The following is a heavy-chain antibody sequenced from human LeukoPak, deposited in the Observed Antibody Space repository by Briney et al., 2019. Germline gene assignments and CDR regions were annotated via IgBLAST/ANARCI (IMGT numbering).Heavy chain of an antibody. CDR2: ITPIFGTT. Sequence: SVRVSCKASGGTFSSSAISWVRQAPGQGLEWIGGITPIFGTTNYAQRLQDRVTITADKSFTTVYLELSSLRSEDTAVYYCARDRTGDCLFDYWGQGTLVTVSS. CDR1: GGTFSSSA. V-gene: IGHV1-69*06. CDR3: ARDRTGDCLFDY. D-gene: IGHD7-27*01. J-gene: IGHJ4*02.